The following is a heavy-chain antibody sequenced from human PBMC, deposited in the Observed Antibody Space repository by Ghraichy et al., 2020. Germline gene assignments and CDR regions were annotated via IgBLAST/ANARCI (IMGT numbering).Heavy chain of an antibody. J-gene: IGHJ3*02. D-gene: IGHD4-17*01. CDR3: ARETSDYGDYLNDAFDI. CDR1: GFTFSDYY. V-gene: IGHV3-11*01. Sequence: GGSLRLSCAASGFTFSDYYMSWIRQAPGKGLEWVSYISSSGSTIYYADSVKGRFTISRDNAKNSLYLQMNSLRAEDTAVYYCARETSDYGDYLNDAFDIWGQGTMVTVSS. CDR2: ISSSGSTI.